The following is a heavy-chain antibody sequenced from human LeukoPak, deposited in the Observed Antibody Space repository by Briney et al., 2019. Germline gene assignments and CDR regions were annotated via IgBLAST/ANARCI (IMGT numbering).Heavy chain of an antibody. D-gene: IGHD6-19*01. V-gene: IGHV3-23*01. J-gene: IGHJ4*02. CDR1: GFTFSSYA. CDR2: IRGSGTST. CDR3: AKVSRSSGLD. Sequence: GGSLRLSCAASGFTFSSYAMSWVRQAPGKGPEWVSDIRGSGTSTYYADSVKGRFTISRDNSKNTLYLQMNSLRAEDTAVYYCAKVSRSSGLDWGQGTRVTVSS.